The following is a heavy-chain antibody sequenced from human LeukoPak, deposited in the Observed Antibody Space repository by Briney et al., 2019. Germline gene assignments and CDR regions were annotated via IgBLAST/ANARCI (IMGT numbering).Heavy chain of an antibody. CDR2: ISAYNGNT. D-gene: IGHD2-2*01. Sequence: ASVKVSCKASGYTFTSYGISWVRQAPGQGLELMGWISAYNGNTNYAQKLQGRVTMTTDTSTSTAYMELRSLRSDDTAVYYCARALGYCSSTSCYVSTFPFDPWGQGTLVTVSS. CDR1: GYTFTSYG. V-gene: IGHV1-18*01. J-gene: IGHJ5*02. CDR3: ARALGYCSSTSCYVSTFPFDP.